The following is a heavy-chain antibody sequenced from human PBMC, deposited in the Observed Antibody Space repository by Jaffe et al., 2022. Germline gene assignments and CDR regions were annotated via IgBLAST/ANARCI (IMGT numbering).Heavy chain of an antibody. J-gene: IGHJ1*01. CDR3: ARDWGEYDDYAAEHFQY. Sequence: QVHMVQSGTEVKKPGASVKVSCKASGYTFTSYGISWVRQAPGQGLEWMGWISAHNGNKKYAQKVQDRVTLTTDTSSTTAYMELRSLRSDDTAVYYCARDWGEYDDYAAEHFQYWGQGTLVLVSS. V-gene: IGHV1-18*04. CDR1: GYTFTSYG. D-gene: IGHD4-17*01. CDR2: ISAHNGNK.